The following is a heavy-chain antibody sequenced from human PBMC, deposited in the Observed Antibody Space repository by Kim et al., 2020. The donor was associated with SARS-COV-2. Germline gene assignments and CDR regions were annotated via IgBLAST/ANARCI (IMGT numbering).Heavy chain of an antibody. CDR2: ISYDGSNK. D-gene: IGHD6-6*01. J-gene: IGHJ4*02. CDR1: GFTFSSYA. V-gene: IGHV3-30-3*01. Sequence: GGSLRLSCAASGFTFSSYAMHWVRQAPGKGLEWVAVISYDGSNKYYADSVKGRFTISRDNSKNTLYLQMNSLRAEDTAVYYCARDRVRAARPDYFDYWGQGTLVTVSS. CDR3: ARDRVRAARPDYFDY.